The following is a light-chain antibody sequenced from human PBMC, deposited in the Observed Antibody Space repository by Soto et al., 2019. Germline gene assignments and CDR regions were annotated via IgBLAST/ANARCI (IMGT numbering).Light chain of an antibody. V-gene: IGLV1-44*01. Sequence: QSVLTQPPSASRTPGQRLTISCSGSSSNIGSNTVNWYQQLPGTAPKLLIYSNNQRPSGVPDRFSGSKSGTSASLAISGLQSEDEADYYCAAWDDSLNGVFGGGTKLTVL. CDR1: SSNIGSNT. CDR2: SNN. CDR3: AAWDDSLNGV. J-gene: IGLJ3*02.